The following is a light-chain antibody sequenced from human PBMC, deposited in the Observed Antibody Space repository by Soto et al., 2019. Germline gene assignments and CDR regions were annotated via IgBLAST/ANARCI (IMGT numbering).Light chain of an antibody. J-gene: IGKJ5*01. CDR2: AAS. CDR3: QHLNSYPLT. V-gene: IGKV1-9*01. CDR1: QDISSY. Sequence: DIQLTQSPSFLSASVGDRVTITCRASQDISSYLAWYQQKPGKAPKLLIYAASTLQSGVPSRFSGSGSETEFTLTISSLQPEDFATYYCQHLNSYPLTFGQGTRLEI.